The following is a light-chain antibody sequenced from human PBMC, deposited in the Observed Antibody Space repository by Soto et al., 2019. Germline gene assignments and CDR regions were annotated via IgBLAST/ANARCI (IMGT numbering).Light chain of an antibody. CDR2: SNN. V-gene: IGLV1-44*01. Sequence: QSVVTQPPSASGTPGQRVTISCSGSSSNIGSNSVNWYQHLPGTAPKLLIYSNNQRPSGVPDRLSGSKSGTSASLAISGLQSEDEADYYCAAWDDSLNGVIFGVGTKLTVL. CDR1: SSNIGSNS. J-gene: IGLJ2*01. CDR3: AAWDDSLNGVI.